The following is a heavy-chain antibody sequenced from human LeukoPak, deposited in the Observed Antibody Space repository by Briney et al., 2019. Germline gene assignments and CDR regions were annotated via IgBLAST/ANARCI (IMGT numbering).Heavy chain of an antibody. CDR2: ISSSSSYI. D-gene: IGHD1-26*01. J-gene: IGHJ4*02. CDR1: GFTFSSYS. CDR3: AREGVYSVSYYVMYDY. V-gene: IGHV3-21*01. Sequence: PGGSLRLSCAASGFTFSSYSMNWVRQAPGKGLEGVSSISSSSSYIYYADSVKGRFTISRDNAKNSLYLQMNSLRAEDTAVYYCAREGVYSVSYYVMYDYWGQGTLVTVSS.